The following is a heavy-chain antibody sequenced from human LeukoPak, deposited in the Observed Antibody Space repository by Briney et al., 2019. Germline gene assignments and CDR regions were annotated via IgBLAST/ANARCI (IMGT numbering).Heavy chain of an antibody. CDR2: ISGSSRTI. V-gene: IGHV3-48*01. D-gene: IGHD5-12*01. J-gene: IGHJ4*02. Sequence: PGGSLRLSCAASGFTFSSYSMNWVRQAPGKGLEWLSYISGSSRTIYYADSVKGRFTISRGNAKNSLYLQMNSLRAEDTAVYYCARSSGGTYFDYWGQGTLVTVSS. CDR1: GFTFSSYS. CDR3: ARSSGGTYFDY.